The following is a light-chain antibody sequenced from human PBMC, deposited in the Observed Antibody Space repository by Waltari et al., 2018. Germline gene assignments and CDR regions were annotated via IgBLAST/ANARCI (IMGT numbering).Light chain of an antibody. V-gene: IGLV1-40*01. CDR3: QSYDSSVSAWV. CDR2: GHN. J-gene: IGLJ3*02. CDR1: SSNIGAGYD. Sequence: QSVLTQPPSVSGAPGQSITISCTGSSSNIGAGYDVHWYQHLPGTAPKLLIYGHNIRPSCVPDRFSGSKSGTSASLAITGLQAEDEADYYCQSYDSSVSAWVFGGGTKLTVV.